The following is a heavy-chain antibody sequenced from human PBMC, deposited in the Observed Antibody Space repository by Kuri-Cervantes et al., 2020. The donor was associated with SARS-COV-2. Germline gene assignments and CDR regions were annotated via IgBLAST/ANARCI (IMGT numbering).Heavy chain of an antibody. D-gene: IGHD2-2*01. J-gene: IGHJ4*02. V-gene: IGHV3-23*01. CDR3: AKAGGYCSSTSCSQYGIPDY. Sequence: GESLKISCAASGFTFRSYAMTWVRQAPGKGLEWVSVISGSGETIHYADSVKGRFTISRDNSKNTLYLQMNSLRAEDTAVYYCAKAGGYCSSTSCSQYGIPDYWGQGTLVTVSS. CDR2: ISGSGETI. CDR1: GFTFRSYA.